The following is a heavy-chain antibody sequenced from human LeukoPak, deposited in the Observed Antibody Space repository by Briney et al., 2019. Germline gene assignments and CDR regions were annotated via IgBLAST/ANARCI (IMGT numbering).Heavy chain of an antibody. Sequence: GESLKISCKGSGYSFTSYWIGWVRQMPGKGLEWMGIIYPGDSDTRYSPSFQGQVTISADKSISTAYLQWSSLKASDTAMYYCARLSGYDNYYYYYMDVWGKGTTVTISS. J-gene: IGHJ6*03. D-gene: IGHD5-12*01. CDR3: ARLSGYDNYYYYYMDV. CDR2: IYPGDSDT. CDR1: GYSFTSYW. V-gene: IGHV5-51*01.